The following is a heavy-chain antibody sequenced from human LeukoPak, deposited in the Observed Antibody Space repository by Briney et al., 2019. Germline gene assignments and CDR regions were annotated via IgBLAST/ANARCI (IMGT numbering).Heavy chain of an antibody. J-gene: IGHJ3*02. CDR1: GGSFSGYY. CDR3: ARETTVTTGAFDI. V-gene: IGHV4-34*01. D-gene: IGHD4-17*01. Sequence: SETPSLTCAVYGGSFSGYYWSWIRQPPGKGLEWIGEINHSGSTNYNPSLKSRVTISVDTSKNQFSLKLSSVTAADTAVYYCARETTVTTGAFDIWGQGTMVTVSS. CDR2: INHSGST.